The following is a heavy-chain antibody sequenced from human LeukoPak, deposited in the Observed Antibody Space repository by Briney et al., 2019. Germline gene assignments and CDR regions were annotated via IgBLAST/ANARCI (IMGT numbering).Heavy chain of an antibody. CDR1: GYTFTSYG. V-gene: IGHV1-18*01. D-gene: IGHD5-24*01. J-gene: IGHJ4*02. Sequence: GASVKVSCKASGYTFTSYGISWVRQAPGQGLEWMGWISAYNGNTNYAQKLQGRVTMTTDTSTSTAYMELRSLRSDDTAVYYCARDLRRWLQSSALFWGQGTLVTVSS. CDR2: ISAYNGNT. CDR3: ARDLRRWLQSSALF.